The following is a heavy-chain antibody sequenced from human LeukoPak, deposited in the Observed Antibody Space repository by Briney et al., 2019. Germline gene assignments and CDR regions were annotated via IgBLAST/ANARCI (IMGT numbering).Heavy chain of an antibody. D-gene: IGHD2-2*01. CDR1: GFTFSSYG. V-gene: IGHV3-33*06. CDR3: AKGGVVPGAKYGMDV. CDR2: IWYDGSNK. Sequence: PGGSLRLSCAASGFTFSSYGMHWVRQAPGKGLEWVAVIWYDGSNKYYADSVKGRFTISRDNSKNTLYLQMNSLRAEDTAVYYCAKGGVVPGAKYGMDVWAQGTTVTVSS. J-gene: IGHJ6*02.